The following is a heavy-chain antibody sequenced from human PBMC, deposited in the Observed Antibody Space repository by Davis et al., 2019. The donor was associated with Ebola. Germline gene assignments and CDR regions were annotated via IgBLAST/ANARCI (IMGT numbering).Heavy chain of an antibody. CDR3: ARDGRGYSYGLYYYGMDV. V-gene: IGHV3-23*01. Sequence: GGSLRLSCAASGFTFSSYAMSWVRQAPGKGLEWVSAISGSGGSTYYADSVKGRFTISRDNAKNSLYLQMNSLRAEDTAVYYCARDGRGYSYGLYYYGMDVWGQGTTVTVSS. D-gene: IGHD5-18*01. J-gene: IGHJ6*02. CDR2: ISGSGGST. CDR1: GFTFSSYA.